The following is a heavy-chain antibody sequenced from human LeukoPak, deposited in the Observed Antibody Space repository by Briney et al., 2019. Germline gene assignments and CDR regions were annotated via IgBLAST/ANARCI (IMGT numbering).Heavy chain of an antibody. D-gene: IGHD6-19*01. CDR1: GFTFSSYG. V-gene: IGHV3-33*01. Sequence: GRSLRLSCAASGFTFSSYGMHWVRQAPGKGLEWVAGIWYDGSDKYYADSVKGRFTISRDNSKNTLYLQMNSLRVEDTAVYYCARVLGDSGWYLGWFDPWGQGTLVTVSS. CDR2: IWYDGSDK. CDR3: ARVLGDSGWYLGWFDP. J-gene: IGHJ5*02.